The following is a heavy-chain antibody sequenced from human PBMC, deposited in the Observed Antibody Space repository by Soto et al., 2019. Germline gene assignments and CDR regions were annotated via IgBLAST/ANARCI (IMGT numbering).Heavy chain of an antibody. CDR3: TRDYYDSSGYYPKFDY. V-gene: IGHV1-3*01. Sequence: ASVKVSCKASGYTFTYYTVHWVRQAPGQRLEWMGWINAGDGNTKYSPNFQGRVTITKDTSASTVYMELSSLRSEDTAVYFCTRDYYDSSGYYPKFDYWGQGPLVTVS. J-gene: IGHJ4*02. CDR1: GYTFTYYT. D-gene: IGHD3-22*01. CDR2: INAGDGNT.